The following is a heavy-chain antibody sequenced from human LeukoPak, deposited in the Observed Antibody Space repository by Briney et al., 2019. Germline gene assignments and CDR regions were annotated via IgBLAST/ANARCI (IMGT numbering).Heavy chain of an antibody. CDR3: ASSPIVVVPAAVSLFDY. J-gene: IGHJ4*02. CDR1: GGSFSGYY. D-gene: IGHD2-2*01. V-gene: IGHV4-34*01. CDR2: INHSGST. Sequence: SETLSLTCAVYGGSFSGYYWSWIRQPPGKGLEWIGEINHSGSTNYNPSLKSRVTISVDTSKNQSSLKLSSVTAADTAVYYCASSPIVVVPAAVSLFDYWGQGTLVTVSS.